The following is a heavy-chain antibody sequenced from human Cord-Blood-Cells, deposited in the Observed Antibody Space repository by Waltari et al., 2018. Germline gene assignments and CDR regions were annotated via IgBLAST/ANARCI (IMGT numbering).Heavy chain of an antibody. D-gene: IGHD2-2*03. CDR1: GGSISSGGYY. V-gene: IGHV4-31*03. J-gene: IGHJ1*01. CDR3: ARDGDCSSTSCYEYFQH. Sequence: QVQLQESGPGLVKPSQTLSLTCTVSGGSISSGGYYWSWIRQHPGKGLEWSGYIYYSGSTYYNPSLKSRVTISVDTSKNQFSLKLSSVTAADTAVYYCARDGDCSSTSCYEYFQHWGQGTLVTVSS. CDR2: IYYSGST.